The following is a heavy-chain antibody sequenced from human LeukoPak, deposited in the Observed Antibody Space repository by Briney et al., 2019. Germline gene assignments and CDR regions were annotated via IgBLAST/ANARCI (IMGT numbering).Heavy chain of an antibody. CDR3: ARWGGYYEATFDY. V-gene: IGHV4-30-4*01. CDR1: GGSISSGDYY. Sequence: SETLSLTCTVSGGSISSGDYYWSWIRQPPGKGLEWIGYIYYSGSTYYNPSLKSRVTISVDTSKNQFSLKLSSVTAADTAVYYCARWGGYYEATFDYWGQGTLVTVSS. D-gene: IGHD3-3*01. CDR2: IYYSGST. J-gene: IGHJ4*02.